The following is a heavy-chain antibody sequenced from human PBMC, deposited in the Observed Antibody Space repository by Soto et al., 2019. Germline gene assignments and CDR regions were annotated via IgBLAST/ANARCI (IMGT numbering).Heavy chain of an antibody. J-gene: IGHJ6*02. V-gene: IGHV1-69*13. CDR2: IIPIFGTA. CDR1: GGTFSSYA. Sequence: SVKVSCKASGGTFSSYAISWVRQAPGQGLEWMGGIIPIFGTANYAQKFQGRVTITADESTSTAYMELSSLRSEDTAVYYCAIRRTTNYYYYGMDVWGQGSTVTVCS. CDR3: AIRRTTNYYYYGMDV.